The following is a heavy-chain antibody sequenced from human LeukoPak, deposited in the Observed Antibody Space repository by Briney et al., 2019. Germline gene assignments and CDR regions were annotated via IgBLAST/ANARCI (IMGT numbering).Heavy chain of an antibody. CDR1: GGSISYYY. J-gene: IGHJ4*02. CDR3: ARGRYGGNSGFFDY. D-gene: IGHD4-23*01. Sequence: SETQSLTCTVSGGSISYYYRSWIRQPPGKGLEWIGYMYYSGSTNYNPSLRSRLTMSVGTSKNQFSLRLSSVTAADTAVYYCARGRYGGNSGFFDYWGQGTLVTVSS. CDR2: MYYSGST. V-gene: IGHV4-59*01.